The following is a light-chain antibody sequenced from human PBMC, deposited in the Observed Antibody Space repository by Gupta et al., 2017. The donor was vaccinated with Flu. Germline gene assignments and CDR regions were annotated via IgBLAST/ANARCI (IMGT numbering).Light chain of an antibody. CDR1: QSLLHTDRKTH. J-gene: IGKJ1*01. V-gene: IGKV2D-29*02. CDR3: MQKSIHLHSGRSGWT. Sequence: QSLLHTDRKTHLYWCLWKSGQSPQLLIYELSDRLSGGPDSFSGGGSGIHLTLKISRVEAEDVGFLHCMQKSIHLHSGRSGWTFGQGTKVEIK. CDR2: ELS.